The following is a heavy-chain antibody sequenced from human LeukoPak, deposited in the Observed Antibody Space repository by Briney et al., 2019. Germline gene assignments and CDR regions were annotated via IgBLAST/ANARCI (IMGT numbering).Heavy chain of an antibody. CDR3: ARGIDYDPSFDP. CDR1: GFTFSSYS. Sequence: GGSLRLSCAASGFTFSSYSMNWVRQAPGKGLEWVSSISSSSSYIYYADSVKGRFTISRDNAKNSLYLQMNSLRAEDTAVYYCARGIDYDPSFDPWGQGTLVTVSS. J-gene: IGHJ5*02. V-gene: IGHV3-21*01. D-gene: IGHD3-3*01. CDR2: ISSSSSYI.